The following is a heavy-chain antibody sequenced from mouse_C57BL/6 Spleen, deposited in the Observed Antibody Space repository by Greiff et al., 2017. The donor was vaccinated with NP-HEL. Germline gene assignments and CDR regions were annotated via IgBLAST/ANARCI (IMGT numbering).Heavy chain of an antibody. V-gene: IGHV1-15*01. J-gene: IGHJ2*01. D-gene: IGHD1-1*01. Sequence: QVQLQQSGAELVRPGASVTLSCKASGYTFTDYEMHWVKQTPVHGLEWIGAIDPETGGTAYNQKFKGKAILTADKSSSTAYMELRSLTSEDSAVYYCTRGDGSSHFDYWGQGTTLTVSS. CDR1: GYTFTDYE. CDR3: TRGDGSSHFDY. CDR2: IDPETGGT.